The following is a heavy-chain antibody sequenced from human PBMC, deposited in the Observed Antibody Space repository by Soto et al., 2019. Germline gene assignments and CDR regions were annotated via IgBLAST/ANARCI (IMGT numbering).Heavy chain of an antibody. CDR3: ARVQIVAKYYYSYMDV. J-gene: IGHJ6*03. CDR1: SGSISSSNW. Sequence: SETLSLTCAVSSGSISSSNWWSWVRQPPGKGLEWIGEIYHSGSTNYNPSLKSRVTISVDKSKNQFSLKLSSVTAADTAVYYCARVQIVAKYYYSYMDVWGRGTTVTVSS. CDR2: IYHSGST. V-gene: IGHV4-4*02. D-gene: IGHD3-10*01.